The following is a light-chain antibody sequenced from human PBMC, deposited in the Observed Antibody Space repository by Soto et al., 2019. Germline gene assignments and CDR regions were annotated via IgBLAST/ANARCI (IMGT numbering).Light chain of an antibody. CDR2: EVS. J-gene: IGLJ1*01. CDR1: SNDVGAYIY. V-gene: IGLV2-8*01. Sequence: QSVLTQPPSASGSPGQSVTISCTGTSNDVGAYIYVSWYQQHPGKAPKLVIYEVSKRPPGVPDRFSGSRSGNTASLTVSGLQAEDEADYYCSSYTPMSTKVIGTGTKVTGL. CDR3: SSYTPMSTKV.